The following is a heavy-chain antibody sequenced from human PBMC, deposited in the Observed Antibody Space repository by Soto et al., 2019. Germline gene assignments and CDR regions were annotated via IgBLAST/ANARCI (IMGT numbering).Heavy chain of an antibody. V-gene: IGHV3-21*01. CDR1: GFTFSSYS. CDR2: ISSSGSYI. Sequence: PGGSLRLSCAASGFTFSSYSMNWVRQAPGKGLEWVSSISSSGSYIYYADSVKGRFTISRDNAKNSLYLQMNSLRAEDTAVYYCAREYDILNWFDPWGQGTLVTVSS. CDR3: AREYDILNWFDP. J-gene: IGHJ5*02. D-gene: IGHD3-9*01.